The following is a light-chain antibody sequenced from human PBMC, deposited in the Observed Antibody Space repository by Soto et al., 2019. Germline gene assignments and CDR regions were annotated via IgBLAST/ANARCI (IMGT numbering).Light chain of an antibody. CDR3: QQYNNWPRT. Sequence: EIVMTQSPATLSVSPGERATLSCIASQSVSSNLAWYQQKPGQAPRLLIYGASTRATGIPARFSGSGSGTEFTLTISSLQPEDFAVYYCQQYNNWPRTFGQGTKVDIK. J-gene: IGKJ1*01. V-gene: IGKV3-15*01. CDR2: GAS. CDR1: QSVSSN.